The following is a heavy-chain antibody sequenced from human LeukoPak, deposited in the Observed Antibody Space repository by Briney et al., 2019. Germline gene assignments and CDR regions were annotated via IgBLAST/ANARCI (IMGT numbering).Heavy chain of an antibody. D-gene: IGHD6-6*01. CDR2: IKQDGSEK. CDR3: ARDLSVAARPDYFDY. CDR1: GFTFSSYR. Sequence: GGSLRLSCAASGFTFSSYRMSWVRQAPGKGLEWVANIKQDGSEKYYVDSVKGRFTISRDNAKNSLYLQMNSLRAEDTAVYYCARDLSVAARPDYFDYWGQGTLVTVSS. J-gene: IGHJ4*02. V-gene: IGHV3-7*01.